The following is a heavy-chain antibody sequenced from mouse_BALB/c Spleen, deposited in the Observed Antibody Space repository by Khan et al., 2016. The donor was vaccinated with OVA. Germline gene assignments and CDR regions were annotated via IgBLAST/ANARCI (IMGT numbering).Heavy chain of an antibody. V-gene: IGHV3-2*02. J-gene: IGHJ2*01. CDR1: GYSITSGYG. Sequence: LQQSGPGLVKPSQSLSLTCTVTGYSITSGYGWNWIRQFPGNKLEWMGYISYSGSTNYNPTLKSRISITRDTSKNQFFLQLNSVTTEDTATYYCARTARIKYWGQSTTLTVSS. CDR3: ARTARIKY. CDR2: ISYSGST. D-gene: IGHD1-2*01.